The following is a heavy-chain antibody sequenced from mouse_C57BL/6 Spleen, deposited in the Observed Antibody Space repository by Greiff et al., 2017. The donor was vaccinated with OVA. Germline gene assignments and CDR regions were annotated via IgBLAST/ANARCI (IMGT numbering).Heavy chain of an antibody. CDR3: ARKNYGHYYAMDY. CDR2: IYPGDGDT. D-gene: IGHD1-1*01. J-gene: IGHJ4*01. V-gene: IGHV1-80*01. CDR1: GYAFSSYW. Sequence: VKLMESGAELVKPGASVKISCKASGYAFSSYWMNWVKQRPGKGLEWIGQIYPGDGDTNYNGKFKGKATLTADKSSSTAYMQLSSLTSEDSAVYFCARKNYGHYYAMDYWGQGTSVTVSS.